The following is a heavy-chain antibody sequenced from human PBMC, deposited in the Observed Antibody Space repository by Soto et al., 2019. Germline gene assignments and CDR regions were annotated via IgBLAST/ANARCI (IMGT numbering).Heavy chain of an antibody. J-gene: IGHJ5*02. CDR1: GYTFTSYY. CDR2: INPSGGST. Sequence: QVQLVQSGAEVKKPGASVKVSCKASGYTFTSYYMHWVRQAPGQGLEWMGIINPSGGSTSYGQKSQGRVKIARGTPTGTVYMELSSLRYEDTDVYYCARQYGDYVGWFDPWGQGTLVTVSS. V-gene: IGHV1-46*01. CDR3: ARQYGDYVGWFDP. D-gene: IGHD4-17*01.